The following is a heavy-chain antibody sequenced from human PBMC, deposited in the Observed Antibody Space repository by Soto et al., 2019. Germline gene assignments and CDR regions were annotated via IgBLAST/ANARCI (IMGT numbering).Heavy chain of an antibody. CDR2: IIPIFATA. J-gene: IGHJ4*02. V-gene: IGHV1-69*06. D-gene: IGHD1-26*01. Sequence: ASVKVSCKASGGTFSSFSISWVRQAPGQGLEWMGGIIPIFATANYAQKFQGRITITADKSTSTAYMEVRSLRSEDTAVYYCARGWETAGTTTPFAYWGQGTPVTVSS. CDR3: ARGWETAGTTTPFAY. CDR1: GGTFSSFS.